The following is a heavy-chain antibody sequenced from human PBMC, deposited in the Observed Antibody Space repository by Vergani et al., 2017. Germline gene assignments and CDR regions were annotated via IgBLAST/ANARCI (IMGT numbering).Heavy chain of an antibody. Sequence: QVQLVQSGAEVKKPGASVKVSCKASGYTFTSYYMHWVRQAPGQGLEWMGIINPSGGSTSYAQKFQGRVTMTRDTSTSTVYMELSSLRSEDTAVYYVARVGYYDSSGKGDFDYWGQGTLVTVSS. CDR2: INPSGGST. D-gene: IGHD3-22*01. CDR3: ARVGYYDSSGKGDFDY. V-gene: IGHV1-46*01. J-gene: IGHJ4*02. CDR1: GYTFTSYY.